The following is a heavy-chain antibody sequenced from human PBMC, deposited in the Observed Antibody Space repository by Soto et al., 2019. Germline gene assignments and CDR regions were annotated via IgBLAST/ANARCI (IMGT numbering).Heavy chain of an antibody. D-gene: IGHD6-13*01. CDR3: ARLIGHSWLDY. CDR2: AYYRSKWYS. Sequence: QVQLQQSGPGLVKPSQTLSLTCAISGDSVSSYSVVWNWIRQSPSGGLEWLGRAYYRSKWYSEYAISVQSRITVNADTSKNQVSLQLDSVTTDDTAVYYCARLIGHSWLDYWGQGALVTVSS. J-gene: IGHJ4*02. CDR1: GDSVSSYSVV. V-gene: IGHV6-1*01.